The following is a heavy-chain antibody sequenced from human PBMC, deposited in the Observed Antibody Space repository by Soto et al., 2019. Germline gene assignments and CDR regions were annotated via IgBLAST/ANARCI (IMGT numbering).Heavy chain of an antibody. J-gene: IGHJ4*02. D-gene: IGHD3-22*01. CDR2: IIPIFGTA. CDR3: AMAMGYYDSSGYYYVEFDY. V-gene: IGHV1-69*13. CDR1: GGTFSSYA. Sequence: SVKVSCKASGGTFSSYAISWVRQAPGQGLEWMGGIIPIFGTANYAQKFQGRVTITADESTSTAYMELSSLRSEDTAVYYCAMAMGYYDSSGYYYVEFDYWGQGTLVTVSS.